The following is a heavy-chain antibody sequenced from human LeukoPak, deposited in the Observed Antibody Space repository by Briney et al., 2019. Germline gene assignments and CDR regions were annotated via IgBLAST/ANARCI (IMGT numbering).Heavy chain of an antibody. V-gene: IGHV1-46*01. D-gene: IGHD2-2*02. Sequence: GASVKVSCKTSGYTFSGYYVHWVRQAPGEGLEWMGIINPSGGSTSYAQKFQGRVTMTRDMSTSTVYMELSSLRSEDTAVYHCARVAAEVVGLPGVIGFGWLRRDYYYMDVWGKGTTVTVSS. J-gene: IGHJ6*03. CDR3: ARVAAEVVGLPGVIGFGWLRRDYYYMDV. CDR2: INPSGGST. CDR1: GYTFSGYY.